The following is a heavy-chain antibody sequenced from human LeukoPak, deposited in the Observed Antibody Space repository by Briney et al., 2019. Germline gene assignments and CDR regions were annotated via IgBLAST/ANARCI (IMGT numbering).Heavy chain of an antibody. J-gene: IGHJ4*02. CDR1: GGSISSSSYY. D-gene: IGHD3-22*01. CDR3: ARHVGSGYYLRIFDY. CDR2: IYYSGST. Sequence: SETLSLTCTVSGGSISSSSYYWGWIRQPPGKGLEWIGSIYYSGSTYYNPSLKSRVTISVDTSKNQFSLKLSSVTAADTAVYYCARHVGSGYYLRIFDYWGQGTLATVSS. V-gene: IGHV4-39*01.